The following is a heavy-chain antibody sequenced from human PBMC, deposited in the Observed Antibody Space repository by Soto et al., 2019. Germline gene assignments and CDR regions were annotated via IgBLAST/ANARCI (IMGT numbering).Heavy chain of an antibody. Sequence: PSETLSLTCAVYGGSFSGYYWSWIRQPPGKGLEWIGEINHSGSTNYNPPLKSRVTISVDTSKNQFSLKLSSVTAADTAVYYCARGLVSMVRGVMRWFDPWGQGTLDTVSS. CDR3: ARGLVSMVRGVMRWFDP. V-gene: IGHV4-34*01. CDR2: INHSGST. D-gene: IGHD3-10*01. J-gene: IGHJ5*02. CDR1: GGSFSGYY.